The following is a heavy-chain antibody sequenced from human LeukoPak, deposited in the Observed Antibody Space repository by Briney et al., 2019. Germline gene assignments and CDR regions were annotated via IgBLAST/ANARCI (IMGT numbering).Heavy chain of an antibody. CDR3: AKGSWAFDY. CDR2: ISYDGSNK. Sequence: GGSLRLSCAASGFTFSSYGMHWVRQAPGKGLEWEAVISYDGSNKYYADSVKGRFTISRDNSKNTLYLQMNSLRAEDTAVYYCAKGSWAFDYWGQGTLVTVSS. J-gene: IGHJ4*02. CDR1: GFTFSSYG. D-gene: IGHD6-13*01. V-gene: IGHV3-30*18.